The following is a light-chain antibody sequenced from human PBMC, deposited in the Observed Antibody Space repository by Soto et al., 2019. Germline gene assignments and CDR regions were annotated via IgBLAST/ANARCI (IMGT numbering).Light chain of an antibody. Sequence: DIQMTQSPSTLSASVGDRVTITCRASQNINTWLAWYQQKPGKGPTLLIYRASRLESGVPSRFSGSGSGTEFALTISSLQPADFATYYCQQYNTYSRTFGQGTKVDIK. CDR1: QNINTW. J-gene: IGKJ1*01. V-gene: IGKV1-5*03. CDR3: QQYNTYSRT. CDR2: RAS.